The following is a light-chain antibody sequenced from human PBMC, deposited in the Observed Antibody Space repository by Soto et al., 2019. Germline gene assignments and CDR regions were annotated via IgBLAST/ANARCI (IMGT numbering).Light chain of an antibody. Sequence: EIVLTQSPGTLSLSPGERATLSCRASQSVDSTYLTWYQQKPGQAPRLLIYGASGRATGVPDRFSGSGSGTDFTLTISRLEPEDFAVYFCQHYDSFRTFGQGTKVDIK. CDR1: QSVDSTY. CDR3: QHYDSFRT. V-gene: IGKV3-20*01. J-gene: IGKJ1*01. CDR2: GAS.